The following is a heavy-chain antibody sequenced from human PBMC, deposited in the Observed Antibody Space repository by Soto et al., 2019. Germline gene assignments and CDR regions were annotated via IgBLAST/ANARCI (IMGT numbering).Heavy chain of an antibody. J-gene: IGHJ2*01. CDR3: ARSVHGDSSRLGGVLDL. D-gene: IGHD3-22*01. CDR2: IWYDGSNR. Sequence: QVELVEFGGGVVQPGRSLRLSCEASGFSFSSYGMHWVRQAPGQGLGWVAVIWYDGSNRYYADSVKGRFTVSRDSSKYILYLQMNSLRAEDTAVYHCARSVHGDSSRLGGVLDLWGRGSLVTVSS. V-gene: IGHV3-33*01. CDR1: GFSFSSYG.